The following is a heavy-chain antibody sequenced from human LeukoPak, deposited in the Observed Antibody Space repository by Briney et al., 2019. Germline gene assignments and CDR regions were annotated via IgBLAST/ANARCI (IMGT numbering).Heavy chain of an antibody. CDR3: ARDRWNSFDY. D-gene: IGHD1-1*01. Sequence: ASVKVSCKASGYTFTAYYIHWVRQAPGQGLEWMGWINPNSGGTNYAQKFQGRVTMTRDTSISTAYMELSRLRSDDTALYHCARDRWNSFDYWGQGTLVTVSS. J-gene: IGHJ4*02. V-gene: IGHV1-2*02. CDR2: INPNSGGT. CDR1: GYTFTAYY.